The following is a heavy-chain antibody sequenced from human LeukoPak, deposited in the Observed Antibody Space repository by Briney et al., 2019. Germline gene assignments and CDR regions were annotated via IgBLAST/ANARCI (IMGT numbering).Heavy chain of an antibody. V-gene: IGHV3-48*03. CDR2: ISSSGSIM. Sequence: GGSLRLSCAASGFTFSDYAMHWVRQAPGKGLEWVSYISSSGSIMFYADSVKGRFTISRDNAKNSLYLHMNSLRAEDTAVYYCARTPTYYDILTDYPYYFDYWGQGTLVTVSS. CDR3: ARTPTYYDILTDYPYYFDY. CDR1: GFTFSDYA. D-gene: IGHD3-9*01. J-gene: IGHJ4*02.